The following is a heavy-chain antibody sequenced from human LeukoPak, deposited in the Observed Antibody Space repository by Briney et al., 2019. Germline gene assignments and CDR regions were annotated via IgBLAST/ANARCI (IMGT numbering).Heavy chain of an antibody. V-gene: IGHV3-33*01. D-gene: IGHD1-26*01. CDR1: GFTFCSYG. CDR3: ARWPRAYSGSPSYYFDY. Sequence: GGSLRLSCAASGFTFCSYGMHWVRQAPGKGLEWVAVIWFDGSNKYYADSVKGRFTISRDNSKNKLYLKMNSLRAEGTAVYYCARWPRAYSGSPSYYFDYWGQGTLVTVSS. CDR2: IWFDGSNK. J-gene: IGHJ4*02.